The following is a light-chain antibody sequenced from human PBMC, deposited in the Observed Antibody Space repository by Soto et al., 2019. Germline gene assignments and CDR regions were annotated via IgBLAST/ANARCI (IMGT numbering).Light chain of an antibody. V-gene: IGLV2-14*01. CDR1: NSDIGGYNF. CDR2: EVS. J-gene: IGLJ2*01. Sequence: QSVLTQPASVSGSPGQSITISCTGTNSDIGGYNFVSWYQQHPGKAPKLMIYEVSNRPSGVSNRFSGSKSGNTASLTISGLQAEDEADYFCTSYASSNTVLFGGGTKVTVL. CDR3: TSYASSNTVL.